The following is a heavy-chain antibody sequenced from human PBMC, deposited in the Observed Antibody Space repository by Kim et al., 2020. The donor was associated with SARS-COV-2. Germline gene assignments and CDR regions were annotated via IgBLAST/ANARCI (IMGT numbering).Heavy chain of an antibody. V-gene: IGHV3-23*01. CDR1: GFTFSSYA. D-gene: IGHD3-22*01. CDR3: AKEAEDYYDSSGYPIFDY. Sequence: GGSLRLSCAASGFTFSSYAMSWVRQAPGKGLEWVSAISGSGGSTYYADSVKGRFTISRDNSKNTLYLQMNSLRAEDTAVYYCAKEAEDYYDSSGYPIFDYWGQGTLVTVSS. J-gene: IGHJ4*02. CDR2: ISGSGGST.